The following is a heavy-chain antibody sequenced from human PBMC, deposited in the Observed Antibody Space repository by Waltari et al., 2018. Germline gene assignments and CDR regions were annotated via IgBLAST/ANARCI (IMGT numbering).Heavy chain of an antibody. CDR1: GGTFSSYA. Sequence: QVQLVQSGAEVKKPGSSVKVSCKASGGTFSSYAISWVRQAPGQGLEWMGGIIPIFGTANYAKKLQGRVTITADESTSTSYMELSSLRSEDTAVYYCARGEAAAGWNYYYYGMDVWGQGTTVTVSS. V-gene: IGHV1-69*01. J-gene: IGHJ6*02. CDR2: IIPIFGTA. CDR3: ARGEAAAGWNYYYYGMDV. D-gene: IGHD6-13*01.